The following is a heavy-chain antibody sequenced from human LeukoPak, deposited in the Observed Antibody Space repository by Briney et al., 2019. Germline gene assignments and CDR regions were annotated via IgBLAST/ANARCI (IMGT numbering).Heavy chain of an antibody. Sequence: PGGSLRLSCAASGFTFSSSAMSWVRQAPGKGLEWVSIIYSGGTTYYADSVKGRFTVSRDHSKNTLYLQMNSLRAEDTATYYCARDGGSFRRPFDYWGQGTLVTVSS. CDR3: ARDGGSFRRPFDY. V-gene: IGHV3-23*03. D-gene: IGHD1-26*01. CDR2: IYSGGTT. CDR1: GFTFSSSA. J-gene: IGHJ4*02.